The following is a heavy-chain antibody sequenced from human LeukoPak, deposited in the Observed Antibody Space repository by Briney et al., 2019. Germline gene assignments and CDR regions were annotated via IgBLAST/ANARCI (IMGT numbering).Heavy chain of an antibody. Sequence: SETLSLTYTVSGGSISSYYWSWIRQPPGKGLEWIGYIYYSGSTNYNPSLKSRVTISVDTSKNQFSLKLSSVTAADTAVYYCARVPARGIAARPRGMDVWGQGTTVTVSS. CDR1: GGSISSYY. D-gene: IGHD6-6*01. CDR3: ARVPARGIAARPRGMDV. V-gene: IGHV4-59*01. J-gene: IGHJ6*02. CDR2: IYYSGST.